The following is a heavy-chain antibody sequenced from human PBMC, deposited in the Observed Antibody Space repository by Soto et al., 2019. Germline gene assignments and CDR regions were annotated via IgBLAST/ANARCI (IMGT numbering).Heavy chain of an antibody. J-gene: IGHJ4*02. Sequence: SETLSLTCTVSGGSISSYYWSWIRQPAGKGLEWIGRIYTSGSTNYIPSLKSRVTMSVDTSKNQFSLKLSSVTAADTAVYYCARDHLIAVAGPGLGFDYWGQGTLVTVSS. V-gene: IGHV4-4*07. CDR3: ARDHLIAVAGPGLGFDY. CDR2: IYTSGST. CDR1: GGSISSYY. D-gene: IGHD6-19*01.